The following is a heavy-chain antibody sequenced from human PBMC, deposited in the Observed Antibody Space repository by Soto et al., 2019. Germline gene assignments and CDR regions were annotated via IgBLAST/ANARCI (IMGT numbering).Heavy chain of an antibody. J-gene: IGHJ6*02. CDR3: AKRARYRYGLDYYYYNGMDV. CDR2: ISVSGGST. Sequence: EVQLLESGGGWLQPGGSLRLSCAASGFTFSSYAMSWVRQAPGKGLEWVSAISVSGGSTYYADSVRGRFTICRDNSKKTLYLQMNSLRAEDTAVYYCAKRARYRYGLDYYYYNGMDVSGQGTTVTVS. V-gene: IGHV3-23*01. D-gene: IGHD5-18*01. CDR1: GFTFSSYA.